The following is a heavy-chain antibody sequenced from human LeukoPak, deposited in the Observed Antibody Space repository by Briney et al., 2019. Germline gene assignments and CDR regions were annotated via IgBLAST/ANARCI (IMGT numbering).Heavy chain of an antibody. CDR1: RFTFSSYA. J-gene: IGHJ4*02. Sequence: GSLRLSCAASRFTFSSYAMSWVRQAPGKGLEWVSAISGSGGSTYYADSVKGRFTISRDNSKNTLYLQMNSLRAEDTAVYYCAKAPRVDTANDYWGQGTLVTVSS. V-gene: IGHV3-23*01. D-gene: IGHD5-18*01. CDR2: ISGSGGST. CDR3: AKAPRVDTANDY.